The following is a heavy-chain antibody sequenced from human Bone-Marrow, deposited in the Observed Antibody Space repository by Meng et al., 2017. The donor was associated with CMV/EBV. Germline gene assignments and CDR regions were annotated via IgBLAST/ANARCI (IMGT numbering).Heavy chain of an antibody. Sequence: GSLRLSCTVSGGSISSYYFNWIRQPPGKGLEWIGYIYYSGSTSYNPSLQSRVTISVDTSKNQFSLKLSSVTAADTAVYYCARVDSSGWYGMDVWDQGTTITVSS. CDR3: ARVDSSGWYGMDV. CDR2: IYYSGST. D-gene: IGHD6-19*01. CDR1: GGSISSYY. J-gene: IGHJ6*02. V-gene: IGHV4-59*01.